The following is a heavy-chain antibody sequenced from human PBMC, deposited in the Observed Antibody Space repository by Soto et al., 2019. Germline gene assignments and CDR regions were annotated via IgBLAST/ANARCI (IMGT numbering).Heavy chain of an antibody. CDR2: IWYDGSNK. V-gene: IGHV3-33*01. J-gene: IGHJ6*02. CDR3: ARPTPTPYSSGWYVDYYYGMDV. D-gene: IGHD6-19*01. Sequence: QVQLVESGGGVVQPGRSLRLSCAASGFTFSCYGMHWVRQAPGKGLEWVAVIWYDGSNKYYADSVKGRFTISRDNSKNTLYLQMNSLRAEDTAVYYCARPTPTPYSSGWYVDYYYGMDVWGQGTTVTVSS. CDR1: GFTFSCYG.